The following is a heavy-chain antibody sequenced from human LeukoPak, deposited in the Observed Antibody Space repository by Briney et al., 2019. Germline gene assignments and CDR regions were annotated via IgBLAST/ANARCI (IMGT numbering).Heavy chain of an antibody. CDR3: ARHESSIESYGEYGEAIY. V-gene: IGHV5-51*01. CDR2: IYPGDSDT. J-gene: IGHJ4*02. Sequence: GESLKISCKGSGYSFTSYWIGWVRQMPGKGLGWMGIIYPGDSDTRYSPPFQGQVTISADKSLSTAYLQWSSLKASDTTMYSCARHESSIESYGEYGEAIYWGQATLVSVSS. D-gene: IGHD4-17*01. CDR1: GYSFTSYW.